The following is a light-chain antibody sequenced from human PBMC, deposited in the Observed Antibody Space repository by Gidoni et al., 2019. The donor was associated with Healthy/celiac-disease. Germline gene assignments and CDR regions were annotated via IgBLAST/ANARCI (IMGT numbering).Light chain of an antibody. CDR2: DAS. J-gene: IGKJ3*01. V-gene: IGKV1-33*01. CDR3: QQYDNLPH. CDR1: QDISNY. Sequence: DIQMTQSPSSLSASVGDRVTSTCQASQDISNYLNWYQQKPGKAPKLLIYDASNLETGVPSRFSGSGSGTDFTFTISSLQPEDIATYYCQQYDNLPHFGPGTKVDIK.